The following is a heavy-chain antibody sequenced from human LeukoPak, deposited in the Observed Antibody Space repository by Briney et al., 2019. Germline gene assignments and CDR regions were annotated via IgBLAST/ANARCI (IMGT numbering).Heavy chain of an antibody. D-gene: IGHD1-26*01. CDR1: GGSISDYY. CDR2: VSYSGST. Sequence: SETLSLTCAVYGGSISDYYWNWIRQPPGKGLVWIGNVSYSGSTNYNPSLKSRVTISLDTSKNQFSLKLSSVTAADTAVYYCARGVEGTTIGHYFDYWGQGTLVTVSS. V-gene: IGHV4-59*01. J-gene: IGHJ4*02. CDR3: ARGVEGTTIGHYFDY.